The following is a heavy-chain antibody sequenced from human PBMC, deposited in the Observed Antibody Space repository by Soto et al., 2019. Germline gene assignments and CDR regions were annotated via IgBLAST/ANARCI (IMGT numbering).Heavy chain of an antibody. CDR1: GYTFTSYG. D-gene: IGHD6-19*01. J-gene: IGHJ4*02. CDR2: ISAYNGNT. Sequence: ASVKVSCKASGYTFTSYGITWVRQAPGQGLEWMGWISAYNGNTNYAQKLQGRVTMTTDTSTSTAYMELRSLRSDDTAVYYCGREGLGSSGWYGGDYWGQGTLVTVSS. V-gene: IGHV1-18*01. CDR3: GREGLGSSGWYGGDY.